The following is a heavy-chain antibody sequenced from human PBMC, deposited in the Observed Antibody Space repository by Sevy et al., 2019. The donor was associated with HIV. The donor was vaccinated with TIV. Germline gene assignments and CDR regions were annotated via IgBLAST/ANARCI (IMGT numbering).Heavy chain of an antibody. CDR2: IRNTVYGGTT. D-gene: IGHD4-4*01. CDR3: TRAGGVTTAYFDY. V-gene: IGHV3-49*03. CDR1: GFTFGDYA. Sequence: GGSLRLSCTTSGFTFGDYAMSWFRQAPGKGLEWVGFIRNTVYGGTTEYAASVKGRFTISRDDSKSIAYLQMNSLKTEDTAVYYCTRAGGVTTAYFDYWGQGTLVTVSS. J-gene: IGHJ4*02.